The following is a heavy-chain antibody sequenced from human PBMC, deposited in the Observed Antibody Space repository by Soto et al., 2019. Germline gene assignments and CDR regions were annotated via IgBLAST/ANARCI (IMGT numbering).Heavy chain of an antibody. Sequence: QVQLQESGPGLVKPSETLSLTCTVSGDSVNSGTYYWSWIRQPPGKGLEWIGYIYNSGTPKYNPSLKSRLTISVDTSKDQFSLNPSSVTAADTAVYYWARAKTTMIVPANYWGQGTLVTVSS. J-gene: IGHJ4*02. D-gene: IGHD3-22*01. CDR3: ARAKTTMIVPANY. CDR1: GDSVNSGTYY. CDR2: IYNSGTP. V-gene: IGHV4-61*01.